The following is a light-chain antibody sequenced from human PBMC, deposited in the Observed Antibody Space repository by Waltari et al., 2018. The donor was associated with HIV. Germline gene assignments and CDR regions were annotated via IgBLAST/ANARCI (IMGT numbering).Light chain of an antibody. CDR3: SSYGDNIRVL. CDR1: SSDIGAYDS. V-gene: IGLV2-8*01. J-gene: IGLJ2*01. Sequence: QSALTQPPSASGSPGQSVTISCTGSSSDIGAYDSVSWFQQHPNNAPKLLLYEVSKRPSGVPDRFSGSRSGETAFLSVSGLQPDDTAGYFCSSYGDNIRVLFGGGTNLTVL. CDR2: EVS.